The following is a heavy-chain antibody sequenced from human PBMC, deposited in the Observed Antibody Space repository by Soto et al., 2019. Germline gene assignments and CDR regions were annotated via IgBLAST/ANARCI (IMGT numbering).Heavy chain of an antibody. D-gene: IGHD6-13*01. CDR3: AKDQGIAASHGVD. CDR2: ISNDGSDK. Sequence: QVQLVESGGGVVQPGRSLRLSCAASGFTFNNYGMHWVRQAPGKGLEWVATISNDGSDKYYADSVKGRLTISSDNSKNTMYLTMNRLRAEDTALYYCAKDQGIAASHGVDWGQGTMVTVSS. J-gene: IGHJ3*01. CDR1: GFTFNNYG. V-gene: IGHV3-30*18.